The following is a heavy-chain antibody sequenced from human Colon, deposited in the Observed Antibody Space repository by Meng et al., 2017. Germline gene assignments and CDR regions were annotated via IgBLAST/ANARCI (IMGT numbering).Heavy chain of an antibody. CDR2: ISSSGSNR. CDR1: GFTFSSYE. Sequence: LKISCAASGFTFSSYEMNWVRQAPGKGLEWVSYISSSGSNRYYADSVKGRFTISRDNAKNSLFLQMNSLRAEDTAVYYCARDSLVPTIYNSYYGMDVWGQGTTVTVSS. D-gene: IGHD5-12*01. J-gene: IGHJ6*02. CDR3: ARDSLVPTIYNSYYGMDV. V-gene: IGHV3-48*03.